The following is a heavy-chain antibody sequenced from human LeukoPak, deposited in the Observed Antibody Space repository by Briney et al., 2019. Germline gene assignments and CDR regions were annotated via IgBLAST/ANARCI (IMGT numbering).Heavy chain of an antibody. CDR1: GFTFSSYE. J-gene: IGHJ4*02. Sequence: GGSLTLSCAASGFTFSSYEMNWVRQAPRQGLEWVSYISSSGSTIYYAAFVKGRFTISKDNAKNSLYLQMNGLSAEDTADYYCPRRAGDYSHTYYYWGWGTRITVS. V-gene: IGHV3-48*03. D-gene: IGHD3-22*01. CDR3: PRRAGDYSHTYYY. CDR2: ISSSGSTI.